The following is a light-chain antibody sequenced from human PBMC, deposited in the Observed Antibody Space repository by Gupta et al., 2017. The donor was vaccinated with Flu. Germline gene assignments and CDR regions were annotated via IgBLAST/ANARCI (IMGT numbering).Light chain of an antibody. CDR2: GQN. J-gene: IGLJ3*02. Sequence: GDTLRNCYASWYQHKPGQAPLLVMYGQNDRPSGIPDRFSGSNSGDTTSLTITGAQAEDEADYFCFCQDSYGESCVFGGGTTLTVL. V-gene: IGLV3-19*01. CDR1: TLRNCY. CDR3: FCQDSYGESCV.